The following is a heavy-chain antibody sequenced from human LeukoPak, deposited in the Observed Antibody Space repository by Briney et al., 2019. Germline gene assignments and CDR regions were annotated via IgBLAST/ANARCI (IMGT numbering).Heavy chain of an antibody. CDR1: GYTFTSYG. CDR2: ISAYNGNT. J-gene: IGHJ4*02. V-gene: IGHV1-18*01. CDR3: ARVRYGELWLNY. Sequence: GASEKVSCKASGYTFTSYGISWVRQAPGQGLEWMGWISAYNGNTNYAQKLQGRVTLTTDTSTSTAYMELRSLRSDDTAVYYCARVRYGELWLNYWGQGTLVTVSS. D-gene: IGHD5-18*01.